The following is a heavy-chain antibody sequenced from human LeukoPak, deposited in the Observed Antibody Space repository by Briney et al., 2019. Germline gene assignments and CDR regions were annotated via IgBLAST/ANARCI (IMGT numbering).Heavy chain of an antibody. Sequence: ASVKVSCKASGGTFSSYAISWVRQAPGQGLEWMGGIIPIFGTANYAQKFQGRVTITADESTSTAYMELSSLRSEDTAVYYGARDSYSSSVDYYGMDVWGQGTTVTVSS. V-gene: IGHV1-69*13. CDR1: GGTFSSYA. CDR2: IIPIFGTA. J-gene: IGHJ6*02. D-gene: IGHD6-13*01. CDR3: ARDSYSSSVDYYGMDV.